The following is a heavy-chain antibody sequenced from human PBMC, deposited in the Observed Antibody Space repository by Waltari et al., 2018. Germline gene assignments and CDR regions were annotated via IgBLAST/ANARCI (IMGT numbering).Heavy chain of an antibody. Sequence: EVQLVESGGGLVKPGGSLRLSCAASGFTFSSYSMNWVRQAPGKGLEWVSSISSSSSYIYYADSVKGRFTISRDNAKNSLYLQMNSLRAEDTAVYYCARGAMVRGVDYFDYWGQGTLVTVSS. CDR3: ARGAMVRGVDYFDY. CDR1: GFTFSSYS. CDR2: ISSSSSYI. J-gene: IGHJ4*02. V-gene: IGHV3-21*04. D-gene: IGHD3-10*01.